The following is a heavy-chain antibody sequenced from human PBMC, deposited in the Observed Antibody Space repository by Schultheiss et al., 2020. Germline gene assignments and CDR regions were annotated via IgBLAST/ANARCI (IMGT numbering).Heavy chain of an antibody. CDR2: IYYSGST. J-gene: IGHJ5*02. V-gene: IGHV4-31*03. CDR1: GGSISSGGYY. Sequence: SATLSLTCTVSGGSISSGGYYWSWIRQHPGKGLEWIGYIYYSGSTYYNPSLKSRVTISVDTSKNQFSLKLSSVTAADTAVYYCARVEEREVRGNWFDPWGQGTLVTVSS. D-gene: IGHD3-10*01. CDR3: ARVEEREVRGNWFDP.